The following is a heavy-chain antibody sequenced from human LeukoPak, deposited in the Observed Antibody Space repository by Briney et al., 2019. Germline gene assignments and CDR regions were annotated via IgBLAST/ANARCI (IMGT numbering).Heavy chain of an antibody. Sequence: PSETLSLTCAVYGGSFSGYYWSGIRQPPGKGLEWIGEINHSGSTNYNPSLQSRVTISVDTSKNQFSLKLSSVTAADTAVYYCARLRLPLSVTTPRINWYFDLWGRGTLVTVSS. D-gene: IGHD4-17*01. J-gene: IGHJ2*01. CDR3: ARLRLPLSVTTPRINWYFDL. CDR1: GGSFSGYY. CDR2: INHSGST. V-gene: IGHV4-34*01.